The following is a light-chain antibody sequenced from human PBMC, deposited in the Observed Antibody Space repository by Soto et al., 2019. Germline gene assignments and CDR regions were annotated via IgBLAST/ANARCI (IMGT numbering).Light chain of an antibody. J-gene: IGLJ1*01. V-gene: IGLV2-11*01. CDR1: SSDVGGYTY. CDR3: CSYAGSYTYV. Sequence: QSVLTQPRSVSGSPGQSVTISCTGTSSDVGGYTYVSWYQQHPGKAPKLMIYDVSKRPSGVPDRFSGSKSGNTASLTISGLQAEDEADYYCCSYAGSYTYVFGTRTKVTVL. CDR2: DVS.